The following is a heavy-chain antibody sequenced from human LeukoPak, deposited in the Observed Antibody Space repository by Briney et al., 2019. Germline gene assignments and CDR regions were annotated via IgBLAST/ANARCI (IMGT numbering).Heavy chain of an antibody. CDR1: GFTFDDYA. Sequence: GRSLRLSCAASGFTFDDYAMHWVRQAPGKGLEWVSGISWNSGSIGYADSVKGRFTISRDNAKNSLYLQMNSLRAEDTAVYYCARDVDYANPRHDYWGQGTLVTVSS. J-gene: IGHJ4*02. CDR3: ARDVDYANPRHDY. D-gene: IGHD4/OR15-4a*01. CDR2: ISWNSGSI. V-gene: IGHV3-9*01.